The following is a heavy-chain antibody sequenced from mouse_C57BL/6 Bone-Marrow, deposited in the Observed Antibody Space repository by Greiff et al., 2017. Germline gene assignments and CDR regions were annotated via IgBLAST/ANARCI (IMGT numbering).Heavy chain of an antibody. CDR3: ARTYYDYDSDYFDY. D-gene: IGHD2-4*01. CDR1: GFTFSDYG. V-gene: IGHV5-17*01. Sequence: EVNVVESGGGLVKPGGSLKLSCAASGFTFSDYGMHWVRQAPEKGLEWVAYISSGSSTIYYADTVKGRFTISRDNAKNTLFLQMTSLRSEDTAMYYCARTYYDYDSDYFDYWGQGTTLTVSS. CDR2: ISSGSSTI. J-gene: IGHJ2*01.